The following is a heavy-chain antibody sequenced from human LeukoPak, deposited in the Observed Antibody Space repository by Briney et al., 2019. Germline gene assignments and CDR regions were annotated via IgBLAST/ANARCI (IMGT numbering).Heavy chain of an antibody. D-gene: IGHD6-6*01. CDR1: GGTFSSYA. Sequence: ASVKVSCKASGGTFSSYAISCVRQAPGQGLEWMGGIIPIFGTANYAQKFQGRVTITADESTSTAYMELSSLRSEDTAVYNCASLPYSYSSSSEIGDYWGQGTLVTVSS. V-gene: IGHV1-69*13. CDR2: IIPIFGTA. J-gene: IGHJ4*02. CDR3: ASLPYSYSSSSEIGDY.